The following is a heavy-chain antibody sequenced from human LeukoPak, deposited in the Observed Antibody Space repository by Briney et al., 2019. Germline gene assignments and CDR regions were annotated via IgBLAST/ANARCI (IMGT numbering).Heavy chain of an antibody. Sequence: GRSLRLSCAASGFTLSTYAMHWVRQAPGKGLEWVAIISYHGSNKYYADSVKGRFTISRDNSKNTLYLQMNSLRAEDTAVYYCARDANSYYYHMDVWGQGTTVTVSS. V-gene: IGHV3-30*04. CDR1: GFTLSTYA. CDR2: ISYHGSNK. J-gene: IGHJ6*02. CDR3: ARDANSYYYHMDV.